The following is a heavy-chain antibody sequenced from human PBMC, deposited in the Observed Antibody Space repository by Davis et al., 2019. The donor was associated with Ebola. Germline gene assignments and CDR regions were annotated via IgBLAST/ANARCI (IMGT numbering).Heavy chain of an antibody. CDR3: ARRVPAAAFDI. D-gene: IGHD2-2*01. V-gene: IGHV4-59*01. J-gene: IGHJ3*02. CDR2: IYYSGST. CDR1: GGSFSDYY. Sequence: MPSETLSLTCAVYGGSFSDYYWSWIRQPPGKGLEWIGYIYYSGSTNYNPSLKSRVTISVDTSKNQFSLKLSSVTAADTAVYYCARRVPAAAFDIWGQGTMVTVSS.